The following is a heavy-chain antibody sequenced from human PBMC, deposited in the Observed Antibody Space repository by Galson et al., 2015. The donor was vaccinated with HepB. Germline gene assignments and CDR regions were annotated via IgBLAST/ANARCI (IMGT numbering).Heavy chain of an antibody. CDR1: GDTFRRYA. D-gene: IGHD3-22*01. CDR2: IITIFGTP. Sequence: SVKVSCKASGDTFRRYAISWVRQAPGQGLEWMGGIITIFGTPDYAQKFLGRVTISADESTSTAYMELSSLRSDDTAIYYCARVPNHYDSSGYYYYGLDVWGQGTTVIVSS. V-gene: IGHV1-69*13. CDR3: ARVPNHYDSSGYYYYGLDV. J-gene: IGHJ6*02.